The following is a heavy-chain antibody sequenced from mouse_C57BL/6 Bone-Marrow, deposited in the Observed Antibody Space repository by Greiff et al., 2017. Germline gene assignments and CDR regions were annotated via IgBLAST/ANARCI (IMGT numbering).Heavy chain of an antibody. CDR3: ARYNGKPLFWYFDV. Sequence: EVMLVESGPGLANPSQTLSLTCSVTGYSITSDYWNWIRKFPGNKLEYMGYIRYSGSTYYNPSLKSQLSITRDTSKNQYYLQLNSVTTEDTATYYCARYNGKPLFWYFDVWGTGATGTVSS. V-gene: IGHV3-8*01. D-gene: IGHD2-1*01. CDR1: GYSITSDY. J-gene: IGHJ1*03. CDR2: IRYSGST.